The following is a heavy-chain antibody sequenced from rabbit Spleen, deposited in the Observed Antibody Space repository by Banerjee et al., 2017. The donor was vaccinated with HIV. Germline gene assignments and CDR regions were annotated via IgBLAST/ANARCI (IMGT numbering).Heavy chain of an antibody. CDR2: IDAGSSGFT. CDR3: ARDTSSSFSSYGMDL. Sequence: QEQLEESGGDLVKPGASLKLTCIASGVSFSGSSYMCWVRQAPGKGLEWIACIDAGSSGFTYFATWAKGRFTCSKTSSTTVTLQMTRLTAADTATYFCARDTSSSFSSYGMDLWGQGTLVTVS. D-gene: IGHD1-1*01. CDR1: GVSFSGSSY. V-gene: IGHV1S45*01. J-gene: IGHJ6*01.